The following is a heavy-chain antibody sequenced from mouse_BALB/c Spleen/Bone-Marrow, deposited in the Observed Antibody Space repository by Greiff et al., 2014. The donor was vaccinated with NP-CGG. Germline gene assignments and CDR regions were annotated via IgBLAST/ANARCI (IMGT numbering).Heavy chain of an antibody. J-gene: IGHJ2*01. V-gene: IGHV1-26*01. Sequence: DVKLQESGPELVKPGASVKISCKASGYSFTGYYMHWVKQSHVKSLEWIGRINPNNGATSYNQNFKDKASLTVDKSSSTAYMELHSLTSEDSAVYCCARYYYGSSNFDYWGQGTIFTVSS. CDR2: INPNNGAT. D-gene: IGHD1-1*01. CDR1: GYSFTGYY. CDR3: ARYYYGSSNFDY.